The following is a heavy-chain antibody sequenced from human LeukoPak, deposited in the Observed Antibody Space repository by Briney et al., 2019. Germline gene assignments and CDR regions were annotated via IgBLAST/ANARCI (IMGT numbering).Heavy chain of an antibody. V-gene: IGHV3-23*01. Sequence: GGSLRLSCAASGFTFSSYAMSWVRQAPGKGLEWVSAISGSGGSTYYADSVKGRFTISRDNSKNTLYLQMNSLRAEDTAVHYCAKDLGYSYGYNYYYYGMDVWGQGTTVTVSS. CDR2: ISGSGGST. CDR1: GFTFSSYA. J-gene: IGHJ6*02. CDR3: AKDLGYSYGYNYYYYGMDV. D-gene: IGHD5-18*01.